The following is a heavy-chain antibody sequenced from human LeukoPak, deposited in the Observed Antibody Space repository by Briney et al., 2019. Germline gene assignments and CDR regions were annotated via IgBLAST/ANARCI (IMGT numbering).Heavy chain of an antibody. V-gene: IGHV4-34*01. CDR3: ARDPTKKYYDFWSGYRGGHYFDY. CDR1: GGSFSGYY. J-gene: IGHJ4*02. D-gene: IGHD3-3*01. Sequence: PSETLSLTCAVYGGSFSGYYWSWIRQPPGKGREWIGEINHSGSTNYNPSLKSRVTISVDTSKNQFSLKLSSVTAADTAVYYCARDPTKKYYDFWSGYRGGHYFDYWGQGTLVTVSS. CDR2: INHSGST.